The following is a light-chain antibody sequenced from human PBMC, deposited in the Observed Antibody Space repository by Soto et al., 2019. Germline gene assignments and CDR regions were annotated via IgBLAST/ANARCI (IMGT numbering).Light chain of an antibody. CDR2: GAS. Sequence: EVVMTQSPATLSVSPGEGVTLSCRANQGIGDTLAWYQHKPGQTPRLLIYGASNRATGIPARFSGSGSGTDFTLTISSLEPEDFAVYYCQQRSNWPITFGQGTRLEIK. J-gene: IGKJ5*01. CDR1: QGIGDT. CDR3: QQRSNWPIT. V-gene: IGKV3D-11*01.